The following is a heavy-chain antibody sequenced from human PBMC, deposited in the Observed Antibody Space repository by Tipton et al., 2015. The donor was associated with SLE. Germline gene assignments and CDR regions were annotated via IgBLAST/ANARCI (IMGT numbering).Heavy chain of an antibody. CDR1: GFTFSSYA. V-gene: IGHV3-23*01. CDR3: ARGGQQLGYFDY. Sequence: SLRLSCAASGFTFSSYAMSWVRQAPGKGLEWVSAISGSGGSTYYADSVKGRFTISRDNSKNTLYLQMNSLRAEDTAVYYCARGGQQLGYFDYWGQGTLVTVSS. D-gene: IGHD6-13*01. J-gene: IGHJ4*02. CDR2: ISGSGGST.